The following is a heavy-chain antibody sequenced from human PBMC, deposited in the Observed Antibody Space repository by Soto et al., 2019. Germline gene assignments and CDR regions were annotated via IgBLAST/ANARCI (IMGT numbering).Heavy chain of an antibody. CDR1: GLTFSSYS. CDR2: ISSSSSYI. J-gene: IGHJ6*04. CDR3: ARVERYFDWQPYYYGMDV. Sequence: GGSLRLSCAASGLTFSSYSMNWVRQAPGKGLEWVSSISSSSSYIYYADSVKGRFTISRDNAKNSLYLQMNSLRAEDTAVYYCARVERYFDWQPYYYGMDVWGKGPTVTVSS. D-gene: IGHD3-9*01. V-gene: IGHV3-21*01.